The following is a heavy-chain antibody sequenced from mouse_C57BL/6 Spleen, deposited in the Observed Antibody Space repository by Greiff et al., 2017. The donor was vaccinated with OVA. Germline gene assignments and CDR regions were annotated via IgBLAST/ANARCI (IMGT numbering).Heavy chain of an antibody. CDR3: ARDSTGRELQGLYFDV. Sequence: EVKLMESGPGMVKPSQSLSLTCTVTGYSITSGYDWHWIRHFPGNKLEWMGYINYSGSTNYNPSLKNRISITHDTSKNHFFLKLNAVTTEDTATYYCARDSTGRELQGLYFDVWGTGTTVTVSS. V-gene: IGHV3-1*01. J-gene: IGHJ1*03. D-gene: IGHD2-1*01. CDR1: GYSITSGYD. CDR2: INYSGST.